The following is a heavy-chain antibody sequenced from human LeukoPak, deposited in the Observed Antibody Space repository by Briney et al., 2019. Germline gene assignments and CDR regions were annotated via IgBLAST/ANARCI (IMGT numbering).Heavy chain of an antibody. CDR1: GGSISSYD. D-gene: IGHD6-13*01. Sequence: SETLSLTCTVSGGSISSYDWSWIRQPAGKGLEWIGRTYTSGSTNYNPSLKSRVTMSVDMSKNQFSLKLSSVTAADTAVYYCASQPGIAAAGIDYWGQGTLVTVSS. V-gene: IGHV4-4*07. CDR2: TYTSGST. CDR3: ASQPGIAAAGIDY. J-gene: IGHJ4*02.